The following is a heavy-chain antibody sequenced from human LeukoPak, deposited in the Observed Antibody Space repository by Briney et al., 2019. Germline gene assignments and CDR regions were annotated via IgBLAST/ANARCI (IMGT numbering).Heavy chain of an antibody. CDR2: IYYSGST. V-gene: IGHV4-59*01. CDR1: GGSISSYY. J-gene: IGHJ4*02. CDR3: ARDVSGWPPAPHFDY. D-gene: IGHD6-19*01. Sequence: PSETLSLTCTVSGGSISSYYWSWIQQPPGKGLEWIGYIYYSGSTNYNPSLKSRVTISVDTSKNQFSLKLSSVTAADTAVYYCARDVSGWPPAPHFDYWGQGTLVTVSS.